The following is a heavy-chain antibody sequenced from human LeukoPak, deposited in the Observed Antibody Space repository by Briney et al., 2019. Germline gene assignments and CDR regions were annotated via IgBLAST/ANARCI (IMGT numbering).Heavy chain of an antibody. D-gene: IGHD6-13*01. CDR3: ARGRYGVYSSSWYDYYYYMDV. Sequence: SQTLSLTCTVSGGSISSGSYYWSWIRQPAGKGLEWIGRIYTSGSTNYNPSLKSRVTISVDTSKNQFSLKLSSVTAADTAVYYCARGRYGVYSSSWYDYYYYMDVWGKGTTVTISS. CDR2: IYTSGST. CDR1: GGSISSGSYY. J-gene: IGHJ6*03. V-gene: IGHV4-61*02.